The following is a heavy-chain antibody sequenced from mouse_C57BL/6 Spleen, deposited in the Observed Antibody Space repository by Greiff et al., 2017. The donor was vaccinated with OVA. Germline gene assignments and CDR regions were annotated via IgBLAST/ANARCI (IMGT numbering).Heavy chain of an antibody. Sequence: VQLQQSGAELVMPGASVKLSCKASGYTFTSYWMHWVKQRPGQGLEWIGEIDPSDSYTNYNQKFKGKSTLTVDKSSSTAYMQLSSLTSEDSAVYYCARPGSSYNWYFDVWGTGTTVTVSS. CDR1: GYTFTSYW. CDR2: IDPSDSYT. D-gene: IGHD1-1*01. CDR3: ARPGSSYNWYFDV. V-gene: IGHV1-69*01. J-gene: IGHJ1*03.